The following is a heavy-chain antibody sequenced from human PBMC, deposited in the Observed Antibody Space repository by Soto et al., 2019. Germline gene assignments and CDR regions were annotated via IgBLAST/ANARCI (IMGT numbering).Heavy chain of an antibody. J-gene: IGHJ3*02. Sequence: ASVKVSCKASGYTFTGYYMHWVRQAPGQGLEWMGWINPNSGGTNYAQKFQGWVTMTRDTSISTAYMELSRLRSDDTAVYYCAREAYCSGVSCKQRAFDIWGQGTMVTVSS. V-gene: IGHV1-2*04. D-gene: IGHD2-15*01. CDR1: GYTFTGYY. CDR3: AREAYCSGVSCKQRAFDI. CDR2: INPNSGGT.